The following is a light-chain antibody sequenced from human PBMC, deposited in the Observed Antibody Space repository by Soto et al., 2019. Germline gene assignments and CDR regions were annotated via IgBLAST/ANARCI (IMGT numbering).Light chain of an antibody. J-gene: IGKJ5*01. Sequence: EVVMTQSPATLSVSPGERATLSCRASESVRSYLAWYQQKPGQAPRLLIYGASTRATGIPARFSGSGSRTEFTLTISSLQSEDFAIYYCQQYNNWSPITFGQGTRLEIK. V-gene: IGKV3-15*01. CDR1: ESVRSY. CDR2: GAS. CDR3: QQYNNWSPIT.